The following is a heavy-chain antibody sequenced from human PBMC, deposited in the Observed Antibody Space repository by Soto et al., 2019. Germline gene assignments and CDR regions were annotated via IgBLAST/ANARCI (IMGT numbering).Heavy chain of an antibody. V-gene: IGHV1-8*01. CDR3: ARRPDKIYSSSWYPSWFDP. D-gene: IGHD6-13*01. CDR1: GYTFTSHD. J-gene: IGHJ5*02. Sequence: ASVKVSCKASGYTFTSHDINWVRQATGQGLEWMGWMNPNSGNTGYAQKFQGRVTMTRNTSISTAYMELSSLRSEDTAVYYCARRPDKIYSSSWYPSWFDPWGQGTLVTVSS. CDR2: MNPNSGNT.